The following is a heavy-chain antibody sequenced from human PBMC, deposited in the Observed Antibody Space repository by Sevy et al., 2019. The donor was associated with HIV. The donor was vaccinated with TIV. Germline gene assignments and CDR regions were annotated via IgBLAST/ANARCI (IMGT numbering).Heavy chain of an antibody. Sequence: GESLKISCKGSGYSFTSYWIGWVRQMPGKGLEWMGIIYPGDSDTRYSPSFQGQVTISADKSIGTAYLQWSSLKASDTAMYYCARHVRGVVAATDYGMDVWGQGTTVTVSS. D-gene: IGHD2-15*01. CDR2: IYPGDSDT. CDR1: GYSFTSYW. J-gene: IGHJ6*02. CDR3: ARHVRGVVAATDYGMDV. V-gene: IGHV5-51*01.